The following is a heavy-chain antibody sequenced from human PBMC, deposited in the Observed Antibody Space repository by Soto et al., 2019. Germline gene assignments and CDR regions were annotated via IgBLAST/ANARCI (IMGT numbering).Heavy chain of an antibody. D-gene: IGHD6-19*01. J-gene: IGHJ4*02. Sequence: QVQLVQSGAEVKKPGASVKVSCKASGYTFSSYNISWVRQAPGQGLEWMGWINAYNGNTNYAQKLQGKVTMTTDTSTSTAYMELRSRRSDDTVVYYCAGGGSGWYVDYWGQGTLVTVSA. V-gene: IGHV1-18*01. CDR2: INAYNGNT. CDR3: AGGGSGWYVDY. CDR1: GYTFSSYN.